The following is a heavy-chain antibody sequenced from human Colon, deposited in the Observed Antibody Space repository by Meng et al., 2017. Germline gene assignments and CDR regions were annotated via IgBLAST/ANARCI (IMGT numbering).Heavy chain of an antibody. Sequence: VQWRGPGPGQGKPSGTLPLPCAVSGDSISSEIWWSWVRQPPGKGLEWIGEVYHRGDTNYNPSLKSRVDISVDKSKNQFYLSLFSVTAADTAVYYCGRDQGRELINHWGQGTLVTVSS. CDR1: GDSISSEIW. CDR2: VYHRGDT. J-gene: IGHJ4*02. V-gene: IGHV4-4*02. D-gene: IGHD1-7*01. CDR3: GRDQGRELINH.